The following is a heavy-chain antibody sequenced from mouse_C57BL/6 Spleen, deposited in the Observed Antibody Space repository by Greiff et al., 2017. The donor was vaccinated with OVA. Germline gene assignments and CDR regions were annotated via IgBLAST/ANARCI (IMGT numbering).Heavy chain of an antibody. CDR3: AKGSYAMDY. Sequence: VQLVESGPELVKPGASVKISCKASGYAFSNSWMNWVKQRPGKGLEWIGRISPGDGDTNYNGKFKGKATLTADKSSSTAYMQLSSLTSEDSAVYFCAKGSYAMDYWGQGTSVTVSS. CDR2: ISPGDGDT. J-gene: IGHJ4*01. D-gene: IGHD1-1*01. V-gene: IGHV1-82*01. CDR1: GYAFSNSW.